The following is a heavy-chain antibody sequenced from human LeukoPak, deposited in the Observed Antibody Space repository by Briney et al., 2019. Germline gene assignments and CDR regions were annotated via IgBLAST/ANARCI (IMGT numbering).Heavy chain of an antibody. Sequence: ASVKVSCKASGYTFTSYGIGWVRQAPGQGLEWMGWISAYNGNTNYAQKLQGRVTMTTDTSTSTAYMELRSLRSDDTAVYYCARVPPVATPLRYFDWSAPADYYYMDVWGKGTTVTVSS. CDR1: GYTFTSYG. CDR2: ISAYNGNT. J-gene: IGHJ6*03. V-gene: IGHV1-18*01. CDR3: ARVPPVATPLRYFDWSAPADYYYMDV. D-gene: IGHD3-9*01.